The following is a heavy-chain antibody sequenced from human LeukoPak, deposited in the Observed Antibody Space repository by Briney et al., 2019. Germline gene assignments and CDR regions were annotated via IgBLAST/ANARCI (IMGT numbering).Heavy chain of an antibody. CDR1: GFTFSSYA. CDR3: AKDFDLGRIGGFDY. Sequence: GGSLRLSCAASGFTFSSYAMSWVRQAPGKGLEWVSAISGSGGSTYYADSVKGRFTISRGNSKNTLYLQMNSLRAEDTAVYYCAKDFDLGRIGGFDYWGQGTLVTVSS. D-gene: IGHD3-9*01. V-gene: IGHV3-23*01. J-gene: IGHJ4*02. CDR2: ISGSGGST.